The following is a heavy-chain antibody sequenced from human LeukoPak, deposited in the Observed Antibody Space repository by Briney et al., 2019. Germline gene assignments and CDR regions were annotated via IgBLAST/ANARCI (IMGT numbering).Heavy chain of an antibody. V-gene: IGHV3-30*18. Sequence: GESMEISCVVSGFTFSTYGMHWVRQAPGKGLEWVAIISYDGSDKYYADSVKGRFTISRDNSKNTLYLQMNSLRVEDTAVYYCAKELHSKDAFDIWGQGTMVPVPS. CDR1: GFTFSTYG. CDR2: ISYDGSDK. D-gene: IGHD2-21*01. CDR3: AKELHSKDAFDI. J-gene: IGHJ3*02.